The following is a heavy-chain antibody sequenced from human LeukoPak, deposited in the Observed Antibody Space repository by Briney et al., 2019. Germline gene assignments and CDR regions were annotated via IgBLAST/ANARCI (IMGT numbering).Heavy chain of an antibody. CDR1: GYSISSGYY. CDR2: IYHSGST. J-gene: IGHJ4*02. CDR3: AREGITIFGVAIMSPFDY. V-gene: IGHV4-38-2*02. Sequence: SETLSLTCTVSGYSISSGYYWGWIRQPPGKGLEWIGGIYHSGSTYYNPSLKSRVTISVDTSKNQFSLKLSSVTAADTAVYYCAREGITIFGVAIMSPFDYWGQGTLVTVSS. D-gene: IGHD3-3*01.